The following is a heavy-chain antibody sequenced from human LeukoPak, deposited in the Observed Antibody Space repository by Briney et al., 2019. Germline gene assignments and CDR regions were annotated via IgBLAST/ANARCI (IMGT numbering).Heavy chain of an antibody. V-gene: IGHV1-2*02. Sequence: GASVKVSCKASGCTFTGYYMHWVRQAPGQGLEWMGWINPNSGGANYAQKFQGRVTMTRDTSISTAYMELRSLRSDDTAVYYCALIGPIAVAGTDYWGQGTLVTVSS. J-gene: IGHJ4*02. D-gene: IGHD6-19*01. CDR2: INPNSGGA. CDR1: GCTFTGYY. CDR3: ALIGPIAVAGTDY.